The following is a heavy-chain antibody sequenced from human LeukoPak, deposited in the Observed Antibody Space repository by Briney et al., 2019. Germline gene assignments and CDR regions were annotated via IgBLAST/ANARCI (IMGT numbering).Heavy chain of an antibody. CDR1: GFTFSSYS. CDR2: ISSSSSYI. V-gene: IGHV3-21*01. Sequence: GGSLRLSCAASGFTFSSYSMNWVRQAPGKGLEWVSSISSSSSYIYYADSVKGRFTISRDNAKNSLYPQMNSLRAEDTAVYYCARVGTGNDAFDIWGQGTMVTVSS. D-gene: IGHD3/OR15-3a*01. CDR3: ARVGTGNDAFDI. J-gene: IGHJ3*02.